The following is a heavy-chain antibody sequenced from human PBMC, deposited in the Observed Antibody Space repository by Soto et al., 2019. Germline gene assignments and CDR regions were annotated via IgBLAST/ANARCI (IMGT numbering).Heavy chain of an antibody. Sequence: PGGSLRLSCADSGFNFASHGMNWVRQASGQGLEWVSHITSGSSSKYYADSVKGRFTISRDNAKNSLYLQMNSLRAEDTAVYYCARDQLYYNDISGRPLNAFDVWGQGT. J-gene: IGHJ3*01. CDR2: ITSGSSSK. CDR1: GFNFASHG. CDR3: ARDQLYYNDISGRPLNAFDV. V-gene: IGHV3-48*01. D-gene: IGHD3-22*01.